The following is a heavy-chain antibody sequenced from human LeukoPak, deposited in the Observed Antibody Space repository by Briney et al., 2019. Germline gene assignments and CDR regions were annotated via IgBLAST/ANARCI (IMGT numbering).Heavy chain of an antibody. Sequence: ASVKVSCKASGGTFSSYAISWVRQAPGQGLEWMGWISAYNGNTNYAQKLQGRVTMTTDTSTSTAYMELRSLRSDDTAVYYCAREGGDIVVVPAPDFDYWGQGTLVTVSS. J-gene: IGHJ4*02. V-gene: IGHV1-18*01. D-gene: IGHD2-2*01. CDR1: GGTFSSYA. CDR2: ISAYNGNT. CDR3: AREGGDIVVVPAPDFDY.